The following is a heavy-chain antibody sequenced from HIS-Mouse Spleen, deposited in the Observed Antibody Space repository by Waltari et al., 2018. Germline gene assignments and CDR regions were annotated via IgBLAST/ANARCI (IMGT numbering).Heavy chain of an antibody. J-gene: IGHJ4*02. CDR2: IYYSGST. D-gene: IGHD2-15*01. Sequence: QVQLQESGPGLVKPSETLSLTCTVSGGSISSYYWSWIRQPPGKGLEWIGYIYYSGSTNYSPSRKRRLTISVDTSKNQFSLKLSSVTAADTAVYYCARGGLLAATYYFDYWGQGTLVTVSS. V-gene: IGHV4-59*08. CDR1: GGSISSYY. CDR3: ARGGLLAATYYFDY.